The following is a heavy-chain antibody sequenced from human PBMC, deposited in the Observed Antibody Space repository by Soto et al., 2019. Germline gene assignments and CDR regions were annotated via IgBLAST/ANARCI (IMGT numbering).Heavy chain of an antibody. CDR3: ARDAAVPGETDRFDY. CDR2: VYHNGLT. Sequence: QVQLQESGPGLVKPSGTLSLTCVVSGDSISSNVWWSWVRQPPGKGLEWIGEVYHNGLTNYNSSLRSRVNMSVDKSKNQFSLKLTSVTAADTAIYYCARDAAVPGETDRFDYWGQGILVTVSS. D-gene: IGHD6-19*01. J-gene: IGHJ4*02. CDR1: GDSISSNVW. V-gene: IGHV4-4*02.